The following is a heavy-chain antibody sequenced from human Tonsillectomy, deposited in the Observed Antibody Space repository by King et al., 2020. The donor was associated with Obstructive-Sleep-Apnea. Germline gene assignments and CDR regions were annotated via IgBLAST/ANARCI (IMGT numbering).Heavy chain of an antibody. CDR3: ARHEVGYGDYGRPFDY. V-gene: IGHV5-10-1*03. D-gene: IGHD4-17*01. CDR2: IQPGDSYT. CDR1: GYSFTNFW. J-gene: IGHJ4*02. Sequence: QLVQSGAEVKKPGESLRISCKGSGYSFTNFWISWVRQMPGKGLEWRGRIQPGDSYTNYSPSFQGHVTISADKSISTAYLHWSSLKASDTAMYYCARHEVGYGDYGRPFDYWGQGTLVTVSS.